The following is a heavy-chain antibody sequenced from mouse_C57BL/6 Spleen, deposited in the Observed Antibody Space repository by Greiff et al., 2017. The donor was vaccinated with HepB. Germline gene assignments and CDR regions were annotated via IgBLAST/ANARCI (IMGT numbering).Heavy chain of an antibody. J-gene: IGHJ4*01. CDR1: GYTFTSYW. D-gene: IGHD3-1*01. CDR2: IYPSDSET. Sequence: QVQLQQPGAELVRPGSSVKLSCKASGYTFTSYWMDWVKQRPGQGLEWIGNIYPSDSETHYNQKFKDKATLTVDKSSSTAYMQLSSRTSEDSAVYYCARGGLLGHYYAMDYWGQGTSVTVSS. V-gene: IGHV1-61*01. CDR3: ARGGLLGHYYAMDY.